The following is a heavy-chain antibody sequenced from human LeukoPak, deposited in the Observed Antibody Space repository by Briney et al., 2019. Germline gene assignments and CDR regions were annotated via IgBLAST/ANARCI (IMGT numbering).Heavy chain of an antibody. V-gene: IGHV3-33*01. Sequence: GGSLRLSCAASGCTFSSYGMHWVRQAPGKGLEWVAVIWYDGSNKYYADSVKGRFTISRDNSKNTLYLQMNSLRAEDTAVYYCARDAFVVRGVIIPVPYYFDYWGQGTLVTVSS. D-gene: IGHD3-10*01. CDR1: GCTFSSYG. CDR2: IWYDGSNK. J-gene: IGHJ4*02. CDR3: ARDAFVVRGVIIPVPYYFDY.